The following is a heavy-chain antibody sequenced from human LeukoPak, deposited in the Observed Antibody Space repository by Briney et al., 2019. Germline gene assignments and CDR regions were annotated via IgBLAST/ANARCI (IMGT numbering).Heavy chain of an antibody. V-gene: IGHV3-21*01. Sequence: PGRSLRLSCAASGFTFSSYAMNWVRQAPGKGLAWVSSISTSSSYIYYADSVKGRSTIARDNAKNSLYLQMDSLRAEDTAVYYCARGYDFGSGSFFDYWGQGTLVTVSS. CDR2: ISTSSSYI. CDR3: ARGYDFGSGSFFDY. D-gene: IGHD3-10*01. J-gene: IGHJ4*02. CDR1: GFTFSSYA.